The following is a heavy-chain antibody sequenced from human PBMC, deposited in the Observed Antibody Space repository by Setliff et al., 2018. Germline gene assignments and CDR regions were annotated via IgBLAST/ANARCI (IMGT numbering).Heavy chain of an antibody. Sequence: SETLSLTCTVSGGSISSDYWSWIRQPPGKGLEWIGYIYSSGSTKYNPSLKSRVTISVDTSKNQFSLKLNSVTAADTAIYYCARTYCSSSGCFFAGWFDPWGQGTLVTVSS. CDR1: GGSISSDY. CDR3: ARTYCSSSGCFFAGWFDP. V-gene: IGHV4-4*08. CDR2: IYSSGST. J-gene: IGHJ5*02. D-gene: IGHD2-2*01.